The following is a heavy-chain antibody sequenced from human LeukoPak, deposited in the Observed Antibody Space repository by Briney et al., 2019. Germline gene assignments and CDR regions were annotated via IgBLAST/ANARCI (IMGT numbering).Heavy chain of an antibody. J-gene: IGHJ4*02. V-gene: IGHV1-46*03. D-gene: IGHD2-15*01. CDR1: GYTFTSYY. Sequence: SVKVSCKASGYTFTSYYMHWVRQAPGQGLEWMGIINPSGGSTSYAQKFQGRVTMTRDTSTSTVYMELSSLRSEDTAVYYCASERVANDCSGGSCYLGYWGRGTLVTVSS. CDR2: INPSGGST. CDR3: ASERVANDCSGGSCYLGY.